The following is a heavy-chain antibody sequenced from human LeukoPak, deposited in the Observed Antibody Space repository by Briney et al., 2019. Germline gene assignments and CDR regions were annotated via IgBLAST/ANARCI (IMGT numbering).Heavy chain of an antibody. CDR2: IRYDGNNK. J-gene: IGHJ6*03. Sequence: GGSLRLSCAASGFTFSSYAMHWVRQAPGKGLEWVTFIRYDGNNKDYADSVKGRFTISRDNSKNTLYLLMNSLRPEDTAVYFCAKDIAVAITHYYYMDVWGKGTTVTISS. V-gene: IGHV3-30*02. D-gene: IGHD6-19*01. CDR3: AKDIAVAITHYYYMDV. CDR1: GFTFSSYA.